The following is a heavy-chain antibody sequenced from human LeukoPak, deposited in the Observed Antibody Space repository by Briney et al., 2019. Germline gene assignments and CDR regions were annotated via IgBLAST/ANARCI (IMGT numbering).Heavy chain of an antibody. V-gene: IGHV1-46*01. CDR1: GYTFTSNY. CDR2: INPSGGST. J-gene: IGHJ5*02. CDR3: AREGKYCSGGSCYRSGSYNWFDP. D-gene: IGHD2-15*01. Sequence: GASVKVSCKASGYTFTSNYMHWVRQAPGQGLEWMGIINPSGGSTSYAQKFQGRVTMTRDTSTSTVYMELSSLRSEDTAVYYCAREGKYCSGGSCYRSGSYNWFDPWGQGTLVTVSS.